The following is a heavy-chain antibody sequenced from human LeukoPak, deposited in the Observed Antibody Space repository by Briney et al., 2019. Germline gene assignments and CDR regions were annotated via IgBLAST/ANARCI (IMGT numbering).Heavy chain of an antibody. Sequence: SETLSLTCTVSGGSISSYYWSWIRQPPGKGLEWIGYIYYSGSTNYNPSLKSRVTISVDTSKNHFSLKLSSVTAADTAVYYCARGERRGYYDISGFDYWGQGTLVTVSS. CDR2: IYYSGST. J-gene: IGHJ4*02. V-gene: IGHV4-59*08. CDR1: GGSISSYY. CDR3: ARGERRGYYDISGFDY. D-gene: IGHD3-22*01.